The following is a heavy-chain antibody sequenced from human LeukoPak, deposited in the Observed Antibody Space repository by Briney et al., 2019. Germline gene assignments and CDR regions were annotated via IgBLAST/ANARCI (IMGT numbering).Heavy chain of an antibody. J-gene: IGHJ4*02. CDR2: IKSKTDGGTT. CDR3: TTREKDSMVRGIRSFDY. CDR1: GFTFSIAW. Sequence: GGSLRLSCAASGFTFSIAWMSWVRQAPGKGLEWVGRIKSKTDGGTTDYAAPVKGRFTISRDDSKNTLYLQMNSLKTEDTAVYYCTTREKDSMVRGIRSFDYWGQGTLVTVSS. V-gene: IGHV3-15*01. D-gene: IGHD3-10*01.